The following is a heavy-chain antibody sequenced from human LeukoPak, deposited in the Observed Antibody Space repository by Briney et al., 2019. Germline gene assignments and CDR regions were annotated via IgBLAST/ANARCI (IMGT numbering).Heavy chain of an antibody. V-gene: IGHV4-59*08. CDR1: GGSIRSYY. J-gene: IGHJ6*02. CDR3: ARQGTVTARRYYYYYIMDV. D-gene: IGHD1/OR15-1a*01. CDR2: IYYSGST. Sequence: SETLSLTCTVSGGSIRSYYWSWIRQPPGKGLEWLGHIYYSGSTNYNPPLKSRVTISIDTSKNQFSLELSSVTAADTAVYYCARQGTVTARRYYYYYIMDVWGQGTSVTVSS.